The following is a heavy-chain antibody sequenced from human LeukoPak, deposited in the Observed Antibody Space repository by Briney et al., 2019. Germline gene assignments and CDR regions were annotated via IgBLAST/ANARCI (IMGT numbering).Heavy chain of an antibody. D-gene: IGHD5/OR15-5a*01. Sequence: GGSLRLSCAASGFTVSSNYMSWVRQAPGKGLEWVSVIYSGGSTYYADSVKGRFTISRDNSKNTLYLQMNSLRAEDTAVYYCAREAYSVYDYLDYWGQGILVTVSS. CDR1: GFTVSSNY. CDR2: IYSGGST. V-gene: IGHV3-53*01. J-gene: IGHJ4*02. CDR3: AREAYSVYDYLDY.